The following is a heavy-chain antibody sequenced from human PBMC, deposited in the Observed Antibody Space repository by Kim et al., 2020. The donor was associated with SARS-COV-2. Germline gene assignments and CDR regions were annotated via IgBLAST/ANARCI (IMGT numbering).Heavy chain of an antibody. V-gene: IGHV3-23*01. J-gene: IGHJ3*01. Sequence: TSGPRYSTEYVEGRFTISRDISKNTLYLQMNSLRAEDTAIYYCARDGRSDVWGQGTMVTVSS. CDR2: TSGPR. CDR3: ARDGRSDV.